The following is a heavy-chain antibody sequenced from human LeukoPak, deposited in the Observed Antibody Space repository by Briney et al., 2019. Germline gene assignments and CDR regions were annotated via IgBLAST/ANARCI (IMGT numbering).Heavy chain of an antibody. J-gene: IGHJ4*02. CDR3: ARDGPPTGAGVFAY. D-gene: IGHD3-10*01. CDR2: IGSTAI. V-gene: IGHV3-48*01. Sequence: PGGSLRLSCAASGFSVTTYSMGWVRQAAGKGLEWVSYIGSTAIYADSVGGRFTISRDNAENSLYLQMNSLRAEDTAVYYCARDGPPTGAGVFAYWGEGTPVTVSS. CDR1: GFSVTTYS.